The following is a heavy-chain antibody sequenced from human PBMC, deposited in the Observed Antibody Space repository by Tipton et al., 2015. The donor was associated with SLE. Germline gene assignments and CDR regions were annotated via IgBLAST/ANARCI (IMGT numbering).Heavy chain of an antibody. Sequence: QLVQSGPEVKKPGASVKVSCKTSGYTFTGYYMHWVRQAPGQGLEWMGRINPNSGDTNYAQKFQGRVTMTRDTSISTAYMELTRRRADDPAVYYCASYSGSWYYFDYWGQGTLVTVSS. CDR1: GYTFTGYY. CDR2: INPNSGDT. CDR3: ASYSGSWYYFDY. D-gene: IGHD6-13*01. J-gene: IGHJ4*02. V-gene: IGHV1-2*06.